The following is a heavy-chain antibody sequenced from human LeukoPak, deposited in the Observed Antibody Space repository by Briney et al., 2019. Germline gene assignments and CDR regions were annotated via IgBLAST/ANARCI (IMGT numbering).Heavy chain of an antibody. J-gene: IGHJ4*02. Sequence: PGRSLRLSCVAAGFTFTNNWTSWVRQPPGNGLELVATIKQDRSEKYYVDSVKGRFTISRDNAKNSMYLQMNSLRAEDTAVYYCARLLVYSSGGEAFDHWGQGTLVTVSS. D-gene: IGHD3-16*01. CDR2: IKQDRSEK. V-gene: IGHV3-7*01. CDR1: GFTFTNNW. CDR3: ARLLVYSSGGEAFDH.